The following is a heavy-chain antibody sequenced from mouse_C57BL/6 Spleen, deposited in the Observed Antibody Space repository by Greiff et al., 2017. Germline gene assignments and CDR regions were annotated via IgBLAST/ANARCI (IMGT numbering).Heavy chain of an antibody. V-gene: IGHV1-76*01. CDR3: ARGDYYYFDY. Sequence: VQLQQSGAELVRPGASVKLSCKASGYTFTDYYINWVKQRPGQGLEWIARIYPGSGNTYYNEKFKGKATLTAEKSSSTAYMQLSSLTSEDSAVYFCARGDYYYFDYWGQGTTLTVSS. CDR1: GYTFTDYY. CDR2: IYPGSGNT. J-gene: IGHJ2*01. D-gene: IGHD1-1*01.